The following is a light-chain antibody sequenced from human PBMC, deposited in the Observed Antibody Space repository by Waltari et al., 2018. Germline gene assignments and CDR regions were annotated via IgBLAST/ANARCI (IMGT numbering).Light chain of an antibody. CDR3: QQSHSSPLT. V-gene: IGKV1-39*01. CDR1: QSITSS. CDR2: AAS. Sequence: DIQMTQSPSSLSASVGDRAPITCRASQSITSSLNWYQQRPGKAPKLLIYAASSLHSGVPSRFSGSGSATDFTLTINSLQPEDFATYYCQQSHSSPLTFGGGTKVEN. J-gene: IGKJ4*01.